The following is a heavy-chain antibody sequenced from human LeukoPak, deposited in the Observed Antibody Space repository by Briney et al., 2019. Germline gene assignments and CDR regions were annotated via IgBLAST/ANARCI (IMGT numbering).Heavy chain of an antibody. CDR2: ADSTGT. CDR3: AKDRWSSGSDSTGMEV. CDR1: GFTVDAYA. J-gene: IGHJ6*02. D-gene: IGHD2-21*02. V-gene: IGHV3-43*02. Sequence: PGGSLRLSCAASGFTVDAYAVHWVRQAPGKGLESVSRADSTGTYYADSVKGRFTISRDNNRNSLYLQMNSLTIEDTAFYYCAKDRWSSGSDSTGMEVWGQGTTVTVSS.